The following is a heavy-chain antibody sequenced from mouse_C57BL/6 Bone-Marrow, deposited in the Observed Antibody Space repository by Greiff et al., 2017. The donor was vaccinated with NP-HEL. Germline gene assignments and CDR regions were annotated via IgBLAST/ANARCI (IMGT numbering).Heavy chain of an antibody. CDR3: ARDGYYPYYFDY. V-gene: IGHV1-78*01. Sequence: QVQLQQSDAELVKPGASVKISCKVSGYTFTDHTIHWMKQRPEQGLEWIGYIYPRDGSIKYNEKFKGKATLTADKSSSTVYMQLNSLTSEDSAVYFCARDGYYPYYFDYWGQGTTLTVSS. J-gene: IGHJ2*01. D-gene: IGHD2-3*01. CDR2: IYPRDGSI. CDR1: GYTFTDHT.